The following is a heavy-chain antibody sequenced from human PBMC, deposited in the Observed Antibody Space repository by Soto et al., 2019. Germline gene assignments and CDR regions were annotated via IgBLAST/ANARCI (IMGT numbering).Heavy chain of an antibody. D-gene: IGHD3-10*01. CDR1: GGSFSGYY. CDR2: INHSGST. Sequence: SETLSLTCAVYGGSFSGYYWSWIRQPPGKGLEWIGEINHSGSTNYNPSLKSRVTISVDTSKNQFSLKLSSVTAADTAVYYCARGPRRGVYYYYYLDVWGKGTTVTVSS. V-gene: IGHV4-34*01. J-gene: IGHJ6*03. CDR3: ARGPRRGVYYYYYLDV.